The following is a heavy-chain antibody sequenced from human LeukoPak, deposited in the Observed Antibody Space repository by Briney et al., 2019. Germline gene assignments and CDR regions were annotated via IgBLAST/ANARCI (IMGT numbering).Heavy chain of an antibody. CDR1: GGTFSSYA. CDR3: ARARYHTEMTYFRTVYYFDY. CDR2: IIPIFGTA. J-gene: IGHJ4*02. V-gene: IGHV1-69*06. Sequence: ASVKVSCKASGGTFSSYAISWVRQAPGQGLEWMGGIIPIFGTANYAQKFQGRVTITADKSTSTAYMELSSLRSEDTAVYYCARARYHTEMTYFRTVYYFDYWGQGTLVTVSS. D-gene: IGHD2-8*01.